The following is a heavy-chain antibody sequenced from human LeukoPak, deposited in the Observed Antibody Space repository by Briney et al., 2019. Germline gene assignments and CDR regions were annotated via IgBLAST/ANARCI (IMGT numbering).Heavy chain of an antibody. J-gene: IGHJ4*02. CDR1: GGSFSGYY. V-gene: IGHV4-34*01. CDR2: INHSGST. D-gene: IGHD5-24*01. CDR3: ARLALRWLQLRGHYFDH. Sequence: PSETLSLTCAVYGGSFSGYYWSWIRQPPGKGLEWIGEINHSGSTNYNPSLKSRVTISVDTSKNQFSLKLSSVTAADTAVYYCARLALRWLQLRGHYFDHWGQGTLVTVSS.